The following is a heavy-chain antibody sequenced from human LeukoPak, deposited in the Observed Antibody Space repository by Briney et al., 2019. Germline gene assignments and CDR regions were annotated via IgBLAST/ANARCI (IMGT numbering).Heavy chain of an antibody. Sequence: GESLKISCKGSGYSFPTYWIAWVRQMPGKGLEWMGIIYPDESNIRYSPSFQGQVTISADKSISTAYLQWSSLKASDAAMYYCARPPSRGYSSSFEYWGQGTLVTVSS. J-gene: IGHJ4*02. CDR3: ARPPSRGYSSSFEY. CDR2: IYPDESNI. D-gene: IGHD2-2*03. CDR1: GYSFPTYW. V-gene: IGHV5-51*01.